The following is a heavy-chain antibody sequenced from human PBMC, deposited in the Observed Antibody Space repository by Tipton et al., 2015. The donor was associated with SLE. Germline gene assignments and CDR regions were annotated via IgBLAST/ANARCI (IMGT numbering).Heavy chain of an antibody. CDR2: ISGSGGST. V-gene: IGHV3-23*01. D-gene: IGHD3-16*01. CDR1: GFTFSSYA. Sequence: GSLRLSCAASGFTFSSYAMSWVRQAPGKGLEWVSAISGSGGSTYYADSVKGRFTISRDNSKNTLYLQMNSLRAEDTAVYYCANFGALGGAGYWGQGTLVTVSS. J-gene: IGHJ4*02. CDR3: ANFGALGGAGY.